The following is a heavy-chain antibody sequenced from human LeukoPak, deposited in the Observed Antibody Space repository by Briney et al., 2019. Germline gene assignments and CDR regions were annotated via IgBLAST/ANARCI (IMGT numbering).Heavy chain of an antibody. J-gene: IGHJ6*03. CDR3: ARAQSRIASWYYCYYMDV. V-gene: IGHV3-64*01. CDR2: INTNGGST. Sequence: GGSLRLSCAASGFTFSTSAMYWVRQAPGKGLEYVSGINTNGGSTYYANSVKGRFTISRDNSKNTLYLQMGSLRAEDMAVYYCARAQSRIASWYYCYYMDVWGKGTTVTVSS. D-gene: IGHD2-21*01. CDR1: GFTFSTSA.